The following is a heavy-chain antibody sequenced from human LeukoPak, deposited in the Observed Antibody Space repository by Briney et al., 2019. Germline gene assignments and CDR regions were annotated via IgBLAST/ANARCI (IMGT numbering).Heavy chain of an antibody. J-gene: IGHJ4*02. CDR1: GFSFSTSG. Sequence: GGSLRLSCEASGFSFSTSGVHWVRQAPGKGLEWMAVISKDGRKNHYADSVKGRFTISRDNSKSTLFLQMNSLRPEDTGIYYCARDLLDYGTAYYDVGIFDSWGQGTRVAVSS. V-gene: IGHV3-30*04. CDR3: ARDLLDYGTAYYDVGIFDS. CDR2: ISKDGRKN. D-gene: IGHD3-16*01.